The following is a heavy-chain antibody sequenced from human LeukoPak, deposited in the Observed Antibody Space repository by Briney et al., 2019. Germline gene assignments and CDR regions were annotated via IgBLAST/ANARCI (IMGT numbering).Heavy chain of an antibody. V-gene: IGHV3-7*01. D-gene: IGHD3-10*01. J-gene: IGHJ4*02. CDR1: GFIFSSFW. CDR3: VRDHRGTFDY. Sequence: GGSLRLSCAASGFIFSSFWMGWVRQTPGKGLGWVGNIKQDGSEKNYVDFVKGRFTISRHNAKHSLYLQMNSLGAADPAVNVCVRDHRGTFDYWGQGTLVTVSS. CDR2: IKQDGSEK.